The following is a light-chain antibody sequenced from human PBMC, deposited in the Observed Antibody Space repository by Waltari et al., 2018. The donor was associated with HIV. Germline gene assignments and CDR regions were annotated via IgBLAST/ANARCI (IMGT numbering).Light chain of an antibody. CDR2: GNT. V-gene: IGLV1-40*01. CDR3: QSYDSSLTTTV. J-gene: IGLJ2*01. Sequence: QSVLTQPPSVSGDPGQRVTISCTGSKSNIGAGYELHWSQQGPGTAPKLLISGNTKRASGVPDRFSGSKSGTSASLAISGLQAEDEAEYHCQSYDSSLTTTVFGGGTKLTVL. CDR1: KSNIGAGYE.